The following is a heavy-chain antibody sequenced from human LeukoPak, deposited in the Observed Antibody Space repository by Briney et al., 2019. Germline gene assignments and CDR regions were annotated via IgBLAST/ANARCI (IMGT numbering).Heavy chain of an antibody. J-gene: IGHJ4*02. CDR3: ARNWDQFDY. Sequence: DSVKGRFTISRDNAKNSLYLQMNSLRAEDTAVYYCARNWDQFDYWGQGTLVTVSS. V-gene: IGHV3-11*06. D-gene: IGHD7-27*01.